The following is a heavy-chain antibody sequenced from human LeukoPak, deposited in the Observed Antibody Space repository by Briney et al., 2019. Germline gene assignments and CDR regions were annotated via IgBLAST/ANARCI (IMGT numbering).Heavy chain of an antibody. V-gene: IGHV3-20*04. J-gene: IGHJ5*02. Sequence: PGGSLRLSCAASGFKFDDYGMSWVRQAPGKGLEWVCYINWNGAWTCYADSVKGRFTISRDNAKNSLYLQMNSLRAEDTALYYCAGYYYDSSSGFDLWGQGTLVTVSA. CDR1: GFKFDDYG. D-gene: IGHD3-22*01. CDR3: AGYYYDSSSGFDL. CDR2: INWNGAWT.